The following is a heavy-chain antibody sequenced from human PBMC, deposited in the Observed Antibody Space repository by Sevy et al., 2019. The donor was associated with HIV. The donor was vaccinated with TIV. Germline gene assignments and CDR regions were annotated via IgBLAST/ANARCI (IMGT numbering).Heavy chain of an antibody. CDR1: GYRLSELS. V-gene: IGHV1-24*01. D-gene: IGHD3-22*01. CDR2: FDPEDGEI. J-gene: IGHJ4*02. CDR3: ATGREYYDENSGYFDY. Sequence: ASVKVSCKISGYRLSELSMHWVRQAPGKGLEWMERFDPEDGEIIYAQKFQGRVTVTEDTSTDTAYMELSRLRSEDTAVYYCATGREYYDENSGYFDYWGPGTLVTVSS.